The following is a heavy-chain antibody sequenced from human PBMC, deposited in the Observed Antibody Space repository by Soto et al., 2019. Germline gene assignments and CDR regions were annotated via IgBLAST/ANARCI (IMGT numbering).Heavy chain of an antibody. J-gene: IGHJ4*02. CDR3: ARDKITGTLDY. Sequence: GASVKVSCKASGYTFTTYDMHWVRQAPGQRLEWMGWINAGNGNTKYSQKFQGRVTITRDTSASTAYMELSSLRSEDTAVYYCARDKITGTLDYWGQGTLVTVSS. CDR2: INAGNGNT. CDR1: GYTFTTYD. V-gene: IGHV1-3*01. D-gene: IGHD1-20*01.